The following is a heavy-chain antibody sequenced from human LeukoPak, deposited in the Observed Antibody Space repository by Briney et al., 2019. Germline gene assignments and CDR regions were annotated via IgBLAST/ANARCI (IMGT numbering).Heavy chain of an antibody. CDR2: ISGSGGST. CDR1: GFTFSSYA. Sequence: GGSLRLSCAASGFTFSSYAMSWVRQAPGKGLEWVSAISGSGGSTYYADSVKGRFTISRDNSKNTLYLQMNSLRAEDTAVYYCAKDLYRVVAYGGNSSYFDYWGQGTLVTVSS. D-gene: IGHD4-23*01. V-gene: IGHV3-23*01. J-gene: IGHJ4*02. CDR3: AKDLYRVVAYGGNSSYFDY.